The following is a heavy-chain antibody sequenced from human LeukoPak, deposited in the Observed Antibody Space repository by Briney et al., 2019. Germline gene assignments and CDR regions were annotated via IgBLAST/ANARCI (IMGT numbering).Heavy chain of an antibody. D-gene: IGHD2-2*01. V-gene: IGHV3-53*01. CDR3: ARDQLYYFDY. CDR2: IYSGGST. J-gene: IGHJ4*02. Sequence: GGSLRLSCAASGFTVSSNYMSWVRQAPGKGLERVSVIYSGGSTYYADSVKGRFTISRDNSKNTLYLQMNSLRAEDTAVYYCARDQLYYFDYWGQGTLVTVSS. CDR1: GFTVSSNY.